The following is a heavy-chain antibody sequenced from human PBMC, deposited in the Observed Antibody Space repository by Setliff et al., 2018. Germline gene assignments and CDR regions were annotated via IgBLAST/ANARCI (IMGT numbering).Heavy chain of an antibody. CDR3: ARKGISALSGAFDM. CDR1: GYSISSGYI. D-gene: IGHD2-15*01. J-gene: IGHJ3*02. Sequence: SETLSLTCTVSGYSISSGYIWGWIRQPPGKGLEWIGNIGHTGSINYNPSPKSRLTISRDTSKNQVSLKLSSVTAADTAVYYCARKGISALSGAFDMWGQGTMVTVSS. V-gene: IGHV4-38-2*02. CDR2: IGHTGSI.